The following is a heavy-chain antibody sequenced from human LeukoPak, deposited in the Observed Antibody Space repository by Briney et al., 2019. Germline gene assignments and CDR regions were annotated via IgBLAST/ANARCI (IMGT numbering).Heavy chain of an antibody. D-gene: IGHD6-19*01. Sequence: GGSLRLSCAASAFPFSSYGMHWVRQAPGKGLEWVAVIWHDGGHKYYADSVTGRFTISRDNSKNTLYLQMNSLRAEDTAVYYCASGVYSSGWYLDYWGQGTLVTVSS. CDR1: AFPFSSYG. V-gene: IGHV3-33*01. CDR2: IWHDGGHK. CDR3: ASGVYSSGWYLDY. J-gene: IGHJ4*02.